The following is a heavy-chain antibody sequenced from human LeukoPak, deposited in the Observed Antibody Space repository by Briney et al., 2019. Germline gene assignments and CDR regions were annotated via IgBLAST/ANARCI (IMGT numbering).Heavy chain of an antibody. Sequence: GGSLRLSCAASGFTFHDYAMHWVRQAPGKGLEWVSLISWDGGSTYYADSVKGRFTISRDSSKNILYLQMNSLTTEDTAVYYCAKDRGSGTYYLIPDYWGQGTLVIVSS. CDR3: AKDRGSGTYYLIPDY. D-gene: IGHD3-10*01. V-gene: IGHV3-43D*03. CDR1: GFTFHDYA. J-gene: IGHJ4*02. CDR2: ISWDGGST.